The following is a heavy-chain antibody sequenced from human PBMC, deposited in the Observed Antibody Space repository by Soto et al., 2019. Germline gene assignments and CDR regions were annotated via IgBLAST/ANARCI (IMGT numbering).Heavy chain of an antibody. CDR3: ARDLDREDAFDI. J-gene: IGHJ3*02. Sequence: GGSLRLSCAASGFTFSSYWMSWVRQAPGKGLEWVANIKQDGSEKYYVDSVKGRFTIYRDNAKNSLYLQMNSVRAEDTAVYYCARDLDREDAFDIWGQGTMVTVSS. D-gene: IGHD3-10*01. CDR2: IKQDGSEK. V-gene: IGHV3-7*03. CDR1: GFTFSSYW.